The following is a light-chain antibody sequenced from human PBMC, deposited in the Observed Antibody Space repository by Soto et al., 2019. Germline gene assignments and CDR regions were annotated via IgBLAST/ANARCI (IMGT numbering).Light chain of an antibody. CDR2: ATS. CDR3: QQSYSTLSIT. CDR1: ESIGRH. Sequence: DIQMTQSPSSLSASVGDRVTITCRASESIGRHLNWYQQKPGKAPKLLIYATSSLQNGVPSRSRGGGSGTDFTLTISNLQPEDFATYYCQQSYSTLSITFGQGTRLEIK. V-gene: IGKV1-39*01. J-gene: IGKJ5*01.